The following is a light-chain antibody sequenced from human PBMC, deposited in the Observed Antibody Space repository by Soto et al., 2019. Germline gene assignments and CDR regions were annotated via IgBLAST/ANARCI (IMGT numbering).Light chain of an antibody. CDR2: LGA. V-gene: IGKV2-28*01. CDR1: QSLLHSNGYNY. CDR3: MQALQTPLT. J-gene: IGKJ3*01. Sequence: DLVMTQSPLSLPVTPGEPASISCRSSQSLLHSNGYNYLDCYLQKPGQSPQLLIYLGANRASGVPARFSGSGSGTDFTLKISRVEAEDVGVYYCMQALQTPLTFGPGTKVDIK.